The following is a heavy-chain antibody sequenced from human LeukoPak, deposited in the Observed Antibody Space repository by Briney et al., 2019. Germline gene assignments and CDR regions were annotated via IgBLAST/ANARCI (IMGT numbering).Heavy chain of an antibody. D-gene: IGHD6-19*01. J-gene: IGHJ6*02. CDR2: INTNTGNP. CDR3: VRTGDAYSSGWPSIHYYYYGMDV. V-gene: IGHV7-4-1*02. CDR1: GYTFTSYA. Sequence: APVKVSCKASGYTFTSYAMNWVRQAPGQGLEWMGWINTNTGNPTYAQGFTGRFVFSLDTSVSTAYLQISSLKAEDTAVYYCVRTGDAYSSGWPSIHYYYYGMDVWGQGTTVTVSS.